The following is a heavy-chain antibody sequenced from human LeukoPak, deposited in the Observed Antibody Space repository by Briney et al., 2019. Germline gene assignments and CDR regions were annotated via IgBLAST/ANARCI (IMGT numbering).Heavy chain of an antibody. CDR2: ISDTGGNT. CDR1: GFTFSRYA. V-gene: IGHV3-23*01. Sequence: GGSLRLSCAASGFTFSRYAMSWVRRAPGKGLEWLSAISDTGGNTYYTDSVKGLFTISRDNSRNTLYLQMNSLRVEDTAFYYCATLVFDSSGYSYFDYWGQGTLVTVSS. CDR3: ATLVFDSSGYSYFDY. J-gene: IGHJ4*02. D-gene: IGHD3-22*01.